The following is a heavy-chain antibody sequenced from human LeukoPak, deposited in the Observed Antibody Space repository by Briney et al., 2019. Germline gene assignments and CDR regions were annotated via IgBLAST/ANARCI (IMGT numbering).Heavy chain of an antibody. Sequence: SETLSLTCTVSGGSISSGSYYWSWIRQPAGKGLEWIGRIYTSGSTNYNPSLKSRVTISVDTSKNQFSLKLSSVTAADTAVYYCARSLRRTALFDYWGQGTLVTVSS. CDR3: ARSLRRTALFDY. D-gene: IGHD5-18*01. CDR2: IYTSGST. J-gene: IGHJ4*02. CDR1: GGSISSGSYY. V-gene: IGHV4-61*02.